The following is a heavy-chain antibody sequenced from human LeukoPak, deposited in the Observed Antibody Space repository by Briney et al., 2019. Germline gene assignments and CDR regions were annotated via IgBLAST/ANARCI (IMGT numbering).Heavy chain of an antibody. V-gene: IGHV3-11*04. CDR2: ISSSGSTI. J-gene: IGHJ4*02. Sequence: PGGSLRLSCAASGFTFSDYYMSWIRQAPGKGLEWVSYISSSGSTIYYADSVKGRFTISRDNAKNSLYLQMNSLRAEDTAVYYCLPSNYDFWSGYFPTNWGQGTLVTVSS. CDR3: LPSNYDFWSGYFPTN. D-gene: IGHD3-3*01. CDR1: GFTFSDYY.